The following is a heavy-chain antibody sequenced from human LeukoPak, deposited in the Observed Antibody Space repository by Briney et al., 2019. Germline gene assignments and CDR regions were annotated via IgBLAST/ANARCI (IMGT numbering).Heavy chain of an antibody. CDR2: IKQDGSEK. D-gene: IGHD2-15*01. J-gene: IGHJ5*02. CDR3: ARESDIVVVVAAKPSDNWFDP. CDR1: GFTFSSYS. V-gene: IGHV3-7*01. Sequence: GGSLRLSCAASGFTFSSYSMNWVRQAPGKGLEWVANIKQDGSEKYYVDSVKGRFTISRDNAKNSLYLQMNSLRAEDTAVYYCARESDIVVVVAAKPSDNWFDPWGQGTLVTVSS.